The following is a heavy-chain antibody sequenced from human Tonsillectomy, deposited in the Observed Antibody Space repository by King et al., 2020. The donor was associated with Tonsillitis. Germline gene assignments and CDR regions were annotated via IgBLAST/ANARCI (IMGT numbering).Heavy chain of an antibody. D-gene: IGHD3-16*01. CDR1: GASISSGTYW. J-gene: IGHJ5*02. V-gene: IGHV4-61*02. Sequence: QLQESGPGLVKPSQTVSLTCTVSGASISSGTYWWRWIRQPAGKGLEWIGRIYTSGGTKYNPSLKSRVTMSVDTSKNQFSLNLNSVPAADTALYYCARXYXXXLXDXXGQGTLVTVSS. CDR2: IYTSGGT. CDR3: ARXYXXXLXDX.